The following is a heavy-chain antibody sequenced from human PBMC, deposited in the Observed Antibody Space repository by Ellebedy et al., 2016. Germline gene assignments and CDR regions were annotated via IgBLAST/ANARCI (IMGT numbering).Heavy chain of an antibody. D-gene: IGHD3-3*01. V-gene: IGHV4-61*01. CDR1: GGSVSGATYY. J-gene: IGHJ4*02. CDR2: IYYSGSS. Sequence: GSLRLXCTVSGGSVSGATYYWNWIRQPPGKGLEWIGYIYYSGSSNYNPSLRSRVTMSVDRSKNQFSLKLTSVTAADTGTYFCARADYWSGYAPWHLNVWGRGALVTISS. CDR3: ARADYWSGYAPWHLNV.